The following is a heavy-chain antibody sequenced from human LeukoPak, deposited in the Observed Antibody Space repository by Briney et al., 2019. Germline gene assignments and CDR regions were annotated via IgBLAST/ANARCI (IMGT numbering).Heavy chain of an antibody. CDR2: IYTSGST. V-gene: IGHV4-4*07. CDR3: VSNGWYSLEY. Sequence: PSETLSLTCTVSGGSISSYYWSWIRQPAGKGLEWIGRIYTSGSTNYNPSLKSRVTLSVDKSKNQLSLRLNSVTAADTAVYYCVSNGWYSLEYWGQGTLVTVSS. CDR1: GGSISSYY. J-gene: IGHJ4*02. D-gene: IGHD6-19*01.